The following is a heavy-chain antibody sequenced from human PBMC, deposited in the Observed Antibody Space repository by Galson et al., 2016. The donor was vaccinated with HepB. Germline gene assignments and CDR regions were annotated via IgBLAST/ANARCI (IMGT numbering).Heavy chain of an antibody. J-gene: IGHJ3*02. D-gene: IGHD2-2*01. CDR1: GDSISSYY. CDR3: ARTIVSAARGAFDI. Sequence: TLSLTCTVSGDSISSYYWSWIRQPAGKGLEWIGRIYSSGSTNYNPSLKSRVTMPEDTSKNQFSLKLSSVTGADTAVYYCARTIVSAARGAFDIWGQGTMVTVSS. V-gene: IGHV4-4*07. CDR2: IYSSGST.